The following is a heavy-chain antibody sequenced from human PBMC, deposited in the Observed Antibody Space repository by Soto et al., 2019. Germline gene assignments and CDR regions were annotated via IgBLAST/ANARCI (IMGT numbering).Heavy chain of an antibody. V-gene: IGHV3-30*18. D-gene: IGHD3-22*01. CDR3: AKGLHYYDSSGYYSDYFDY. CDR1: GFTFSSYG. Sequence: GGSLRLSCAASGFTFSSYGMHWVLQAPGKGLEWVAVISYDGSNKYYADSVKGRFTISRDNSKNTLYLQMNSLRAEDTAVYYCAKGLHYYDSSGYYSDYFDYWGQGTLVTVSS. J-gene: IGHJ4*02. CDR2: ISYDGSNK.